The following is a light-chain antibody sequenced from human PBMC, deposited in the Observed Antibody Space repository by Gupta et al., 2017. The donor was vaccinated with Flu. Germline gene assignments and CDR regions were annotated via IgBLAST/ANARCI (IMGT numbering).Light chain of an antibody. J-gene: IGLJ1*01. CDR3: CSDRTYNLYV. Sequence: HSVLTPPASVSGSPGQSIIISCTGTSSDIGAYDYVSWYQQPPGQPPILIIYEVNHRPSGVSYRFTASKAGTTASLTTSVRQVDDEADYYGCSDRTYNLYVFGTGTKFAVL. CDR1: SSDIGAYDY. V-gene: IGLV2-14*01. CDR2: EVN.